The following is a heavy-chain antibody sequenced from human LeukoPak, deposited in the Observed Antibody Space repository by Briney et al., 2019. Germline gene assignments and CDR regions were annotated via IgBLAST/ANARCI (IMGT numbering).Heavy chain of an antibody. CDR3: ARIVVVPAARGSYYYGMDV. CDR2: IYHSGST. V-gene: IGHV4-4*02. CDR1: GGSISSSNW. J-gene: IGHJ6*02. D-gene: IGHD2-2*01. Sequence: SETLSLTCAVSGGSISSSNWWSWVRQPPGKGLEWIGEIYHSGSTNYNPSLKSRVTISVDKSKNQFSLKLSSVTAADTAVYYCARIVVVPAARGSYYYGMDVWGQGTTVTGSS.